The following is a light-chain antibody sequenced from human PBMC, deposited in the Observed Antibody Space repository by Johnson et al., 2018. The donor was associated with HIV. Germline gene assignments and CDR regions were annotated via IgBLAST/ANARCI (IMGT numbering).Light chain of an antibody. Sequence: HSVLTQPLSVSAAPGQKVTISCSGSSSNIGNNYVSWYQQLPGTAPKLLIYDNNKRPSGIPDRISGSKSGTSATLGITGLQTGDEADYYCGTWDSGLSAGHVFGTGTKVTVL. V-gene: IGLV1-51*01. CDR3: GTWDSGLSAGHV. J-gene: IGLJ1*01. CDR2: DNN. CDR1: SSNIGNNY.